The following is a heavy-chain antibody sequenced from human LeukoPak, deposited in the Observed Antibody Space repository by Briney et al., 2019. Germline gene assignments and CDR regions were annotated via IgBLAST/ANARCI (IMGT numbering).Heavy chain of an antibody. CDR3: ASLAVLDIVVVPAANDFDY. CDR1: GFTFSSYW. Sequence: GGSLRLSCAASGFTFSSYWMSWVRQAPGKGLEWVANINQDGSEKYYVDSVKGRFTISRDNAKNSLYLQMNSLRAEDTAVYYCASLAVLDIVVVPAANDFDYWGQGTLVTVSS. J-gene: IGHJ4*02. V-gene: IGHV3-7*01. D-gene: IGHD2-2*03. CDR2: INQDGSEK.